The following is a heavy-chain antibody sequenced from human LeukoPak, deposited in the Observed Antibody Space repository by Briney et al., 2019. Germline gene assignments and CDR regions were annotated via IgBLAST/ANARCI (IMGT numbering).Heavy chain of an antibody. CDR2: ISDGGST. J-gene: IGHJ4*02. V-gene: IGHV3-53*01. CDR3: ARGVFN. D-gene: IGHD3-10*01. CDR1: GFTISSNY. Sequence: GGSLRLSCAASGFTISSNYMNWVRQAPGKGLDWVSVISDGGSTYYADSVRGRFTISRDNSKNKLFLQMNSLRVEDTAVYYCARGVFNWGQGTLVTVSS.